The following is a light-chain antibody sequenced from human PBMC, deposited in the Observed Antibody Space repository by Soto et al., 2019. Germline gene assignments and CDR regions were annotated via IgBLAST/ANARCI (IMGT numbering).Light chain of an antibody. CDR2: GAS. Sequence: EIVMTQSPATLSVSPGERATLSCRASESVSSNLAWYQQKPGQAPRLLIYGASTRATGIPARISGSGSGTESTLTISSLQSEDFAVYYCQQSYSTLTFGPGTKVDIK. CDR3: QQSYSTLT. V-gene: IGKV3-15*01. CDR1: ESVSSN. J-gene: IGKJ3*01.